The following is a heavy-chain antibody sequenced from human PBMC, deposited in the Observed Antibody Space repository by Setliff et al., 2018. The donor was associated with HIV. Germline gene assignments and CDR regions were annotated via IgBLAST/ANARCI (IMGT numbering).Heavy chain of an antibody. CDR1: GGSISNYY. CDR2: IFSSGNT. CDR3: ARAISAAGIAPFDF. J-gene: IGHJ4*02. D-gene: IGHD6-13*01. Sequence: SETLSLTCEVSGGSISNYYWSWIRQPAGKGLEWIGRIFSSGNTYYNPSLKSRVTISVDTSKNQFSLNLNSVTAADTAVYYCARAISAAGIAPFDFWGQGTLVTVSS. V-gene: IGHV4-4*07.